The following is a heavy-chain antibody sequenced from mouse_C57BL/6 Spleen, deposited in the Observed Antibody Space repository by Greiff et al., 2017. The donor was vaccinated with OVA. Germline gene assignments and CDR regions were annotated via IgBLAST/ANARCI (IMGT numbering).Heavy chain of an antibody. V-gene: IGHV1-52*01. Sequence: VQLQQSGAELVRPGSSVKLSCKASGYTFTSYWMHWVKQRPIQGLEWIGNIDPSDSETHYNQKFKDKATLTVDKSSSTAYMQLSSLTSEDSAVYYGARRGNYYGSSWYFDVWGTGTTVTVSS. CDR1: GYTFTSYW. CDR3: ARRGNYYGSSWYFDV. D-gene: IGHD1-1*01. CDR2: IDPSDSET. J-gene: IGHJ1*03.